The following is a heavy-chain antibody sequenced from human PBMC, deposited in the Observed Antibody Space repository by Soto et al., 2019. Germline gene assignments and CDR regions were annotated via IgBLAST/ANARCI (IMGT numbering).Heavy chain of an antibody. Sequence: LSRTCTVSGGSISSGGYYWSWIRQHPGKGLEWIGYIYYSGSTYYNPSLKSRVTISADTSKNQFCLKLSSVTAADTAVYYCARSRRVSSTTFDYWGQGTLVTV. CDR2: IYYSGST. J-gene: IGHJ4*02. CDR3: ARSRRVSSTTFDY. CDR1: GGSISSGGYY. V-gene: IGHV4-31*03. D-gene: IGHD6-6*01.